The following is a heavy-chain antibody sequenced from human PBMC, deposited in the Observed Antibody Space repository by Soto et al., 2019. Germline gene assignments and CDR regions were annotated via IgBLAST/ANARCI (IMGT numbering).Heavy chain of an antibody. CDR2: IYYSGST. CDR3: ARVHIVVVTAIIDY. J-gene: IGHJ4*02. CDR1: GGSISSGCYY. D-gene: IGHD2-21*02. V-gene: IGHV4-31*03. Sequence: PSETLSLTCPVSGGSISSGCYYWSWIRQHPGKGLEWIGYIYYSGSTYYNPSLKSRVTISVDTSKNQFSLKLSSVTAADTAVYYCARVHIVVVTAIIDYWGQGTLVTVSS.